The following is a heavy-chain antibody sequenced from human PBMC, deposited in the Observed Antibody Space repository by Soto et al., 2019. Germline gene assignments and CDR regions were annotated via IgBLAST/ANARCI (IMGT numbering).Heavy chain of an antibody. V-gene: IGHV5-51*01. D-gene: IGHD2-8*01. CDR3: ARHGTNSYYYYGMDV. CDR1: GYTFTTYW. CDR2: IYPGDSDT. Sequence: PGESLKISCKGSGYTFTTYWIGWVRQMPGKGLEWMGIIYPGDSDTRYSPSFQGQVTISADKSISTAYLQWSSLKASDTAIYYCARHGTNSYYYYGMDVWGQGTTVTVS. J-gene: IGHJ6*02.